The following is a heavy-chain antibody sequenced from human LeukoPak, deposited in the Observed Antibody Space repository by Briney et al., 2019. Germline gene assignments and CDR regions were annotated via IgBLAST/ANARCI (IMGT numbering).Heavy chain of an antibody. CDR2: INTKGGT. CDR3: APSNDYKVAPFDL. J-gene: IGHJ4*02. CDR1: VGSIRDYQ. D-gene: IGHD3-10*01. Sequence: PSETLSLTCAVSVGSIRDYQWSWVRQPPGKGLEWIGHINTKGGTGYNPSLRSRLSFSIDTSREQFSLKLSSVTAADTAMYYCAPSNDYKVAPFDLWGLGTQVTVAS. V-gene: IGHV4-4*07.